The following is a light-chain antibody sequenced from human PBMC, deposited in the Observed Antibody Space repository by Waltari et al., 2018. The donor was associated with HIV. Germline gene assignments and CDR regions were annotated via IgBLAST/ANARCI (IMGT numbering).Light chain of an antibody. V-gene: IGLV3-1*01. CDR2: QDR. CDR1: KLGEKY. CDR3: QAWDSSTVI. J-gene: IGLJ2*01. Sequence: SYELTQPPSVSVSPGQTASITCSGEKLGEKYACWYQQKPGQSPVVVIYQDRKRPSGIPERISGSNSENTATLTINGTQAMDEADYYCQAWDSSTVIFGGGTRLTVL.